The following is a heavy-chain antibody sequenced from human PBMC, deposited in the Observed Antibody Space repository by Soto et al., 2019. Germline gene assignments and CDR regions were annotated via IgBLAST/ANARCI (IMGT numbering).Heavy chain of an antibody. CDR1: GFTFSSYG. D-gene: IGHD3-16*02. V-gene: IGHV3-30*18. J-gene: IGHJ4*02. CDR3: AKATGAYDYVWGRYRYTAIQPDGY. CDR2: ISYDGSNK. Sequence: QVQLVESGGGVVQPGRSLRLSCAASGFTFSSYGMHWVRQAPGKGLEWVAVISYDGSNKYYADSVKVRFTISRDNSKNMHYLQMNSLRAEDTAVYYCAKATGAYDYVWGRYRYTAIQPDGYWGQGTMVTVSS.